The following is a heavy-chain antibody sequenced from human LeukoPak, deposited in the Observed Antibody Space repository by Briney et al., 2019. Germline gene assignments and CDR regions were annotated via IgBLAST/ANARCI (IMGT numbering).Heavy chain of an antibody. D-gene: IGHD6-6*01. CDR3: ARPGVAARPDEFGY. V-gene: IGHV1-69*10. CDR1: GATFSSYA. J-gene: IGHJ4*02. Sequence: GSSVKVSCKSSGATFSSYAISWVRQAPGQGLEWVGRITPTLDLVFYAQKFQGRVTLTADRSTSTAYLELTGLRSDDTAVYYCARPGVAARPDEFGYWGQGTLVTVSS. CDR2: ITPTLDLV.